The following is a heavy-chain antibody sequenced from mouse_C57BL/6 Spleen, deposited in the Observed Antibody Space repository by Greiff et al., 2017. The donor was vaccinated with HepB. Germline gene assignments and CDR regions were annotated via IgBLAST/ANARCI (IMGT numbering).Heavy chain of an antibody. CDR2: ISHGGSYT. Sequence: EVKVVESGAGLVKPGGSLKLSCAASGFTFSSYAMSWVRQTPEKRLEWVATISHGGSYTYYPGNVKGRVTISRDNAKNNLYLQMSHVKSEDTAVYYGEREDDSDRSYAMDYWGQGTSVTVSS. J-gene: IGHJ4*01. CDR1: GFTFSSYA. V-gene: IGHV5-4*01. D-gene: IGHD3-2*01. CDR3: EREDDSDRSYAMDY.